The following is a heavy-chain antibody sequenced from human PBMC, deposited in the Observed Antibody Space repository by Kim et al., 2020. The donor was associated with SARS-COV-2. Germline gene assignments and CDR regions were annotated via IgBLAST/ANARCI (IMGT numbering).Heavy chain of an antibody. CDR2: IYYSGST. Sequence: SETLSLTCTVSGGSISSGDYYWSWIRQPPGKGLEWIGYIYYSGSTYYNPSLKSRVTISVDTSKNQFSLKLSSVTAADTAVYYCARDPISGPDSSGLRQREVVWGRGTLVTVSS. CDR1: GGSISSGDYY. D-gene: IGHD6-25*01. J-gene: IGHJ2*01. CDR3: ARDPISGPDSSGLRQREVV. V-gene: IGHV4-30-4*01.